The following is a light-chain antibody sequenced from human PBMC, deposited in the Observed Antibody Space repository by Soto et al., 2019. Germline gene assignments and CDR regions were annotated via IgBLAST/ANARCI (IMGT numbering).Light chain of an antibody. J-gene: IGKJ4*01. Sequence: EMVLTQSPATLSVSPGERITLSCRASRSISTNLAWYQQKPGQAPRLLIYGASTLATGFPPRFSGRGSVTEFTLTISSLQSEDVAVYYCQPHNNWPVVTFGGGTKVEIK. V-gene: IGKV3-15*01. CDR3: QPHNNWPVVT. CDR1: RSISTN. CDR2: GAS.